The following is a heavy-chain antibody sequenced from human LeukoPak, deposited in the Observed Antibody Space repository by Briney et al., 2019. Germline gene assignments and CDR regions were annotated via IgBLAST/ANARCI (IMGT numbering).Heavy chain of an antibody. J-gene: IGHJ4*02. CDR2: IYYSGST. D-gene: IGHD6-19*01. Sequence: SETLSLTCTVSGGSVGSGGYYWSWIRQPPGKGLEWIGSIYYSGSTYYNPSLKSRVTISVDTSKNQFSLKLSSVTAADTAVYYCARLAVAGTVSFDYWGQGTLVTVSS. CDR3: ARLAVAGTVSFDY. CDR1: GGSVGSGGYY. V-gene: IGHV4-39*01.